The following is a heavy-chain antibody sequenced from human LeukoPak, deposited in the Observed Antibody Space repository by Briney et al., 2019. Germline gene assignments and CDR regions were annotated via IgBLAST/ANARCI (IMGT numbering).Heavy chain of an antibody. V-gene: IGHV3-48*01. Sequence: GGSLRLSCAASGFTFSSYSMNWVRQAPGKGLEWVSYISSSSSTIYYADSVKGRFTISRDNSKNTLYLQMNSLRAEDTAVYYCATTPDYCSSTSCYFEYWGQGTLVTVSS. CDR1: GFTFSSYS. D-gene: IGHD2-2*01. CDR2: ISSSSSTI. J-gene: IGHJ4*02. CDR3: ATTPDYCSSTSCYFEY.